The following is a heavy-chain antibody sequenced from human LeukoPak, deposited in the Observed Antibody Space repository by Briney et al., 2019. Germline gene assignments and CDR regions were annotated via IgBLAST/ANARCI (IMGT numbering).Heavy chain of an antibody. J-gene: IGHJ5*02. V-gene: IGHV3-23*01. CDR1: GFTLSSYA. Sequence: TGGSLRLSCAASGFTLSSYAMSWVRQAPGKGLEWVSAISGSGGSTYYADSVKGRFTISRDNSKNTLYLQMNSLRAEDTAVYYCAKPITIFGVVTEANWFDPWGQGTLVTVSS. CDR2: ISGSGGST. D-gene: IGHD3-3*01. CDR3: AKPITIFGVVTEANWFDP.